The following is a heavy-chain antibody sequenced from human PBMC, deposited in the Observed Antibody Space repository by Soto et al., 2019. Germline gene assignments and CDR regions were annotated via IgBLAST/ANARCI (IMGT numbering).Heavy chain of an antibody. Sequence: EVQLVESGGGLVQPGGSLRLSCAASGFTFSSYWMSWVRQAPGKGLEWVANIKQDGSEKYYVDSVKGRFTISRDNAKNSLYLQMNSLRAEDTAVYYGARGLGELPHYYYYYMDVWGKGTTVTVSS. CDR3: ARGLGELPHYYYYYMDV. D-gene: IGHD3-10*01. J-gene: IGHJ6*03. CDR2: IKQDGSEK. CDR1: GFTFSSYW. V-gene: IGHV3-7*01.